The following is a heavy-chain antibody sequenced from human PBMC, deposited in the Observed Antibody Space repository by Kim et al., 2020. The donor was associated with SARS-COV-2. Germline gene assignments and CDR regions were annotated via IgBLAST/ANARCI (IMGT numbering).Heavy chain of an antibody. D-gene: IGHD6-19*01. Sequence: YADSVKGRFTISRDNAKNSLYLQMNSLRAEDTAVYYCARDHSSGSKTIDYWGQGTLVTVSS. V-gene: IGHV3-21*01. J-gene: IGHJ4*02. CDR3: ARDHSSGSKTIDY.